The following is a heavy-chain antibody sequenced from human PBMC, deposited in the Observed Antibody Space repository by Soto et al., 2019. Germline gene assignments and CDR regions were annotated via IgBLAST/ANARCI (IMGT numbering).Heavy chain of an antibody. D-gene: IGHD6-13*01. V-gene: IGHV1-69*13. Sequence: SVKVSCKASGGTFSSYAISWVRQAPGQGLEWMGGIIPIFGTANYAQKFQGRVTITADESTSTTYMELSSLRSEDTAVYYCEGYYSSSWTDFYGMDVWGQGTTVTVSS. CDR3: EGYYSSSWTDFYGMDV. CDR2: IIPIFGTA. J-gene: IGHJ6*02. CDR1: GGTFSSYA.